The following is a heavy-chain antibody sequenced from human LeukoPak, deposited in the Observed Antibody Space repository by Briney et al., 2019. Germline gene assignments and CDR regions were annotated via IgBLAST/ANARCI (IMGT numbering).Heavy chain of an antibody. D-gene: IGHD6-19*01. Sequence: GGSLRLSCTASGFSFSGHWMHWARQLPGKGLVWVSRISPTGSTTSYADSVKGRFTISRDNSKSTLCLQMNSLRAEDTAVYYCAKVISAVAAKGYFDYWGQGTLVTVSS. CDR2: ISPTGSTT. J-gene: IGHJ4*02. CDR1: GFSFSGHW. V-gene: IGHV3-74*01. CDR3: AKVISAVAAKGYFDY.